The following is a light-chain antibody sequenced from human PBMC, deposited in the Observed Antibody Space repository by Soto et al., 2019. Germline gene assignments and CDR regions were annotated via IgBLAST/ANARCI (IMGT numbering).Light chain of an antibody. Sequence: DIVLTQSPGTLSFSPGERATLSFRASQSVTTQLAWYQQKPGQAPRLIIHGASSRATGVPDRITGSGSGTDFTLSISRLEPEDFAVYYCQQYGGSTRTFGQGTKVDIK. V-gene: IGKV3-20*01. CDR1: QSVTTQ. CDR3: QQYGGSTRT. J-gene: IGKJ1*01. CDR2: GAS.